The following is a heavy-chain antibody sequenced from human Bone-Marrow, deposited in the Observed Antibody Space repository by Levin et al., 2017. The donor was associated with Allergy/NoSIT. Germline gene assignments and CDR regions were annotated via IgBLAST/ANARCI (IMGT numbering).Heavy chain of an antibody. V-gene: IGHV1-3*01. J-gene: IGHJ5*02. CDR3: ARDSRSSSPPYFCWFDP. D-gene: IGHD6-6*01. CDR1: GYTFTSYA. Sequence: GESLKISCKASGYTFTSYAMHWVRQAPGQRLEWMGWINAGNGNTKYSQKFQGRVTITRDTSASTAYMELSSLRSEDTAVYYCARDSRSSSPPYFCWFDPWGQGTLVTVSS. CDR2: INAGNGNT.